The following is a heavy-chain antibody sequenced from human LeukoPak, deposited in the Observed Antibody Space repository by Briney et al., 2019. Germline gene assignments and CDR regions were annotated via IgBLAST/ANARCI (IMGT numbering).Heavy chain of an antibody. J-gene: IGHJ2*01. CDR3: ARDLARYFDL. V-gene: IGHV3-48*02. Sequence: GGSLRLSCAASGFTFSSYSVNWVRQAPGKGLEWVSYISGNSCAIYYADSVKGRFTISRDNAKNSLYLQMSSLGDEDTAVYYCARDLARYFDLWGRGTQVTVSS. CDR2: ISGNSCAI. CDR1: GFTFSSYS.